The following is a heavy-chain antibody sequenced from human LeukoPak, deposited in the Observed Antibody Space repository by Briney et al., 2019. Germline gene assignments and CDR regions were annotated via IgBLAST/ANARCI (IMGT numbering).Heavy chain of an antibody. Sequence: AVSVEVSCKASGYTFTSHYMHWVRQATGQGLEWMGWMNPNSGNTGYAQKFQGRVTITRNTSISTAYMELSSLRSEDTAVYYCARGSGDYWGQGTLVTVSS. CDR1: GYTFTSHY. J-gene: IGHJ4*02. V-gene: IGHV1-8*01. D-gene: IGHD3-10*01. CDR3: ARGSGDY. CDR2: MNPNSGNT.